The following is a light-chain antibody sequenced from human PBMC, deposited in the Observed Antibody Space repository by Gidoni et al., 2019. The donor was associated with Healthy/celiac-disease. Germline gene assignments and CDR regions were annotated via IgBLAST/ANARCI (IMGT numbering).Light chain of an antibody. Sequence: DTVLIQSPDFQSVTPKEKVTITCRASQSSGSSLHWYQQKPDQSPTLLIKYASQSFSGVPSRFSGSGSGTDFTLTINSLEAEDAATYYCQQSSSLPWTFGQGTKVEIK. CDR3: QQSSSLPWT. V-gene: IGKV6-21*01. J-gene: IGKJ1*01. CDR2: YAS. CDR1: QSSGSS.